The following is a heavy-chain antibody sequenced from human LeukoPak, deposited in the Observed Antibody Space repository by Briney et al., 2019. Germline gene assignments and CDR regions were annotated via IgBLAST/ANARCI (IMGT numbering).Heavy chain of an antibody. CDR1: EFTFSTYG. CDR2: ISYDGSYK. CDR3: AKDRYSGLNTIDY. D-gene: IGHD6-13*01. J-gene: IGHJ4*02. V-gene: IGHV3-30*18. Sequence: GGPLRLSCAASEFTFSTYGMLWVRQAPGKGLEGLAVISYDGSYKFYADSVTGRFAISRDNSKSTLFLQMNSRRADDTAVFYCAKDRYSGLNTIDYWGQGTLVTVSS.